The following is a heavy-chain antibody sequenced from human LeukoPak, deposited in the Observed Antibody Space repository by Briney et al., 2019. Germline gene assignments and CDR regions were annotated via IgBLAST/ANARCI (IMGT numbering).Heavy chain of an antibody. CDR1: GGSISSYY. J-gene: IGHJ4*02. Sequence: SETLSLTCTVSGGSISSYYWSWIRQPAGKGLEWIGRIYTSGSTNYNPSLKSRVTMSVDTSKNQFSLKLSSVTAADTAVYYCARDSRLNPRRAPITIFGVVTPRHLDYWGRGTLVTVSS. CDR2: IYTSGST. V-gene: IGHV4-4*07. CDR3: ARDSRLNPRRAPITIFGVVTPRHLDY. D-gene: IGHD3-3*01.